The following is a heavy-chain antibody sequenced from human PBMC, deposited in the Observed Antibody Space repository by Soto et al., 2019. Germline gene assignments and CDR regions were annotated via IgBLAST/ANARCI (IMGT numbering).Heavy chain of an antibody. CDR1: GFTFSSYW. CDR2: IKQDGSEK. V-gene: IGHV3-7*01. D-gene: IGHD4-17*01. Sequence: GGSLRLSCAASGFTFSSYWMSWVRQAPGKGLEWVANIKQDGSEKYYVDSVKGRFTISRDNAKNSLYLQMNSLRAEDTAVYYCARVVPGAKYSNDYGDYRDRGVFDYYYYYMDVWGKGTTVTVSS. CDR3: ARVVPGAKYSNDYGDYRDRGVFDYYYYYMDV. J-gene: IGHJ6*03.